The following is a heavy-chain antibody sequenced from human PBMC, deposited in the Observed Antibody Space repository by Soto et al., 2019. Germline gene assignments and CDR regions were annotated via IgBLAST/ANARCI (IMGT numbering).Heavy chain of an antibody. CDR3: ATDLNWEHY. Sequence: EVQLVESGGGLVKPGGSLRLSCEASGFTFGTYWMTWVSQPPGKGLECVADIKPDGSERYYVDSVKGRFTISRDNAKNSLYLHMNSLRAEDTAVYYCATDLNWEHYWGQGTLVTVSS. CDR1: GFTFGTYW. CDR2: IKPDGSER. D-gene: IGHD7-27*01. V-gene: IGHV3-7*04. J-gene: IGHJ4*02.